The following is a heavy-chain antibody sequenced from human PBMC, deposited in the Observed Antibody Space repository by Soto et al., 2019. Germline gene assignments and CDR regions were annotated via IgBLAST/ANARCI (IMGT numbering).Heavy chain of an antibody. CDR2: IYYSGST. CDR3: ARHVGDIVVVPAAIDY. D-gene: IGHD2-2*01. CDR1: GGSISSSSYY. V-gene: IGHV4-39*01. J-gene: IGHJ4*02. Sequence: SETLSLTCTVSGGSISSSSYYWGWIRQPPGKGLEWIGSIYYSGSTYYNPSLKSRVTISVDTSKNQFSLKLSSVTAADTAVYYCARHVGDIVVVPAAIDYWGQGTLVTVSS.